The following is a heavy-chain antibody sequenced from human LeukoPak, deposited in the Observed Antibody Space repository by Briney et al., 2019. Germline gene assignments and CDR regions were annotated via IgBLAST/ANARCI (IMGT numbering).Heavy chain of an antibody. CDR2: IYYSGST. CDR3: ARGKRNYYDSSGWNPYYYFDY. J-gene: IGHJ4*02. D-gene: IGHD3-22*01. Sequence: SQTLSLTCTVSGGSISSGGYYWSWIRQHPGKGLEWIRYIYYSGSTYYNPSLKSRVTISVDTSKNQFSLKLSSVTAADTAVYYCARGKRNYYDSSGWNPYYYFDYWGQGTLVTVSS. V-gene: IGHV4-31*03. CDR1: GGSISSGGYY.